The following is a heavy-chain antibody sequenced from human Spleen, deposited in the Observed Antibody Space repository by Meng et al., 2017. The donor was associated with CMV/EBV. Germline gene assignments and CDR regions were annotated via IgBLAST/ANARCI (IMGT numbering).Heavy chain of an antibody. CDR2: ISSSGGTA. Sequence: GGSLRLSCAVSGSTFSSYTMHWVRQAPGKGLQWVSAISSSGGTAYYAGPVKGRFTVSRENSKNMVYLQMNSLRAEDTAVYYCARATYYYGSGSYYKAKIYAFDIWGQGTMVTVSS. D-gene: IGHD3-10*01. CDR1: GSTFSSYT. CDR3: ARATYYYGSGSYYKAKIYAFDI. J-gene: IGHJ3*02. V-gene: IGHV3-23*01.